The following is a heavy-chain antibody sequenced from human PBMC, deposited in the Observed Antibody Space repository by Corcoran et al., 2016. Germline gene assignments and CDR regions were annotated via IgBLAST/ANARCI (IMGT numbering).Heavy chain of an antibody. V-gene: IGHV1-69*01. CDR3: ARGQHYSSGWVHYYYGMDV. J-gene: IGHJ6*02. Sequence: QVQLVQSGAEVKKPGSSVKVSCKASGGTFSSYAISWVRQAPGQGLEWMGGIIPIFGTANYAQKFQGRVTITADESTSTAYMELSSLRSEDTAVYYCARGQHYSSGWVHYYYGMDVWGQGTTVTVSS. CDR2: IIPIFGTA. CDR1: GGTFSSYA. D-gene: IGHD6-19*01.